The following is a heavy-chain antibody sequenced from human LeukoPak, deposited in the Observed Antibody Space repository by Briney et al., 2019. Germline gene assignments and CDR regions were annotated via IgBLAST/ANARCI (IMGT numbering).Heavy chain of an antibody. CDR2: IWYDGSNK. J-gene: IGHJ4*02. CDR3: ARDRSRVGSYGAYFDY. D-gene: IGHD3-16*01. V-gene: IGHV3-33*01. CDR1: GFTFSSYG. Sequence: GGSLRLSCAASGFTFSSYGMHWVRQAPGKGLEWVAVIWYDGSNKYYADSVKGRFTISRDNSKNTLYLQMNSLRAKDTAVYYCARDRSRVGSYGAYFDYWGQGTLVTVSS.